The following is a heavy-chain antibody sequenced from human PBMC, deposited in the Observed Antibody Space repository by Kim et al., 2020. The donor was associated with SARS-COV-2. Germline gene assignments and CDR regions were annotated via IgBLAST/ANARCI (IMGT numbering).Heavy chain of an antibody. J-gene: IGHJ4*01. CDR3: AKGYYCGESYGRHFDY. Sequence: GGSPRLSCAASGSSLSNYAMTWVRQAPGRGLEWVSVIYSAGIRTHYADSVKGRFTISRDESKNMLYLQMNGLRAEDTAIYCCAKGYYCGESYGRHFDYWGQEPGSPSRQ. CDR1: GSSLSNYA. V-gene: IGHV3-23*03. CDR2: IYSAGIRT. D-gene: IGHD2-21*01.